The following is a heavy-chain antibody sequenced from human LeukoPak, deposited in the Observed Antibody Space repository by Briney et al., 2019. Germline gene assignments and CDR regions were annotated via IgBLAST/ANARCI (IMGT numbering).Heavy chain of an antibody. V-gene: IGHV4-59*01. CDR1: GGSISSYY. D-gene: IGHD2-2*01. CDR2: IYYSGST. Sequence: SETPSLTCTVSGGSISSYYWSWIRQPPGKGLEWIGYIYYSGSTNYNPSLKSRVTISVDTSKNQFSLKLSSVTAADTAVYYCARVVVVPAAIRFDPWGQGTLVTVSS. CDR3: ARVVVVPAAIRFDP. J-gene: IGHJ5*02.